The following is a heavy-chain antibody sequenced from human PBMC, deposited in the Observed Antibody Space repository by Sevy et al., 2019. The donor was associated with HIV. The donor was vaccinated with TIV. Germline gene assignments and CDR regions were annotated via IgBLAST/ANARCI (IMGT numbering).Heavy chain of an antibody. CDR2: INAISSNI. Sequence: GGSLRLSCAASGFTFSSYAMNWVRQAPGKGLEWVSSINAISSNIYYAYSVKGRFTISRDNAENSRYLQMNSVRAEDTAVYYCARDLFSGGNAVYGYWGQGTLVTVSS. J-gene: IGHJ4*02. CDR3: ARDLFSGGNAVYGY. CDR1: GFTFSSYA. D-gene: IGHD2-15*01. V-gene: IGHV3-21*01.